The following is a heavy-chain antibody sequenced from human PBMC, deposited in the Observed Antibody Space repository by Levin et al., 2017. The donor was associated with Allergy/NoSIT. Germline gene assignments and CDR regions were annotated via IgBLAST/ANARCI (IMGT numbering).Heavy chain of an antibody. Sequence: GASVKVSCKASGGTFSSYAISWVRQAPGQGLEWMGGIIPIFGTANYAQKFQGRVTITADESTSTAYMELSSLRSEDTAVYYCARDVDTAMGSSYYYGMDVWGQGTTVTVSS. CDR2: IIPIFGTA. CDR1: GGTFSSYA. CDR3: ARDVDTAMGSSYYYGMDV. J-gene: IGHJ6*02. V-gene: IGHV1-69*13. D-gene: IGHD5-18*01.